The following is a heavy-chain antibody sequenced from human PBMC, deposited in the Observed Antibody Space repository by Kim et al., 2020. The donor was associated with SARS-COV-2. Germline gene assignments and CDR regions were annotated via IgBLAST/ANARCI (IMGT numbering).Heavy chain of an antibody. V-gene: IGHV1-69*02. CDR3: ARGSYSSSWGNWFDP. D-gene: IGHD6-13*01. Sequence: QKVQGRVTITADKSTSTAYMELSSLRSEDTAVYYCARGSYSSSWGNWFDPWGQGTLVTVSS. J-gene: IGHJ5*02.